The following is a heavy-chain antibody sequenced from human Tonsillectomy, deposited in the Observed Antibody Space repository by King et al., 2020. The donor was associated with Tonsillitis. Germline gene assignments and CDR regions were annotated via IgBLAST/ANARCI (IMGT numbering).Heavy chain of an antibody. J-gene: IGHJ4*02. D-gene: IGHD1-1*01. CDR1: GFDFNTYS. CDR2: ISSSSSSK. V-gene: IGHV3-48*02. Sequence: VQLVESGGGLVQPGGSLRLSCAGSGFDFNTYSMNWVRQAPGKGLEWLSYISSSSSSKFYADSVKGRFTISRDNAKNSLYLQMNSLRDEDTAVYYCARDYNWAIDYWGQGTLVTVSS. CDR3: ARDYNWAIDY.